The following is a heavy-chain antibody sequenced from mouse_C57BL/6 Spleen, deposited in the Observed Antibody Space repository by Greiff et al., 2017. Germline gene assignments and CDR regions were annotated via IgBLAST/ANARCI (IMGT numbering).Heavy chain of an antibody. CDR1: GYTFTSYW. D-gene: IGHD2-1*01. J-gene: IGHJ2*01. Sequence: VQLQQSGAELVRPGSSVKLSCKASGYTFTSYWMDWVKQRPGQGLEWIGNIYPSDSETHYNQKFKDKATLTVDKSSSTAYMQLSSLTSEDSAVYYCARRRDGNYGYWGQGTTLTVSS. CDR2: IYPSDSET. V-gene: IGHV1-61*01. CDR3: ARRRDGNYGY.